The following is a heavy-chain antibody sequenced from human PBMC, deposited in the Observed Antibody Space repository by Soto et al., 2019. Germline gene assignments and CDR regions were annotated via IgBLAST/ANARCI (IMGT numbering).Heavy chain of an antibody. CDR3: ARSDDKDILTGCYN. CDR1: GFTFNNHA. D-gene: IGHD3-9*01. J-gene: IGHJ4*02. CDR2: IGHSGYSI. Sequence: DVQLLESGGGLIQPGGSLRLSCAASGFTFNNHAMAWVRQAPGKGLEWVSSIGHSGYSINYGDSVKGRFTISRDNSKTMLFLEMNGLRTEDTAVYYCARSDDKDILTGCYNWGQGALVTVSS. V-gene: IGHV3-23*01.